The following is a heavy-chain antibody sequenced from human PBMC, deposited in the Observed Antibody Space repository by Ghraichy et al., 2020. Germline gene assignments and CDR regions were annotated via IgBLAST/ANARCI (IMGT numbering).Heavy chain of an antibody. CDR3: ARPYCSGGSCLTRWYFDL. CDR2: IYYSGST. Sequence: SETLSLTCTVSGGSISSSSYYWGWIRQPPGKGLEWIGSIYYSGSTYYNPSLKSRVTISVDTSKNQFSLKLSSVTAADTAVYYCARPYCSGGSCLTRWYFDLWGRGTLVTVSS. CDR1: GGSISSSSYY. J-gene: IGHJ2*01. D-gene: IGHD2-15*01. V-gene: IGHV4-39*01.